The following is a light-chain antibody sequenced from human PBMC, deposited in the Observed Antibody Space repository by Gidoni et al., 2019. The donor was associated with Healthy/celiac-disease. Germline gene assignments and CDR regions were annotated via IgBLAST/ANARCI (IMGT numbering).Light chain of an antibody. CDR3: CSYAGSSTIVV. V-gene: IGLV2-23*02. CDR2: EVS. Sequence: QSALTQPASVSGSPGQSITITCTGTSSDVGSYNLVSWYQIHAGKAPKLMIYEVSKRPSGVSNRFSGSKSGNTASLTISGLQAEDEADYYCCSYAGSSTIVVFGGGTKLTVL. CDR1: SSDVGSYNL. J-gene: IGLJ2*01.